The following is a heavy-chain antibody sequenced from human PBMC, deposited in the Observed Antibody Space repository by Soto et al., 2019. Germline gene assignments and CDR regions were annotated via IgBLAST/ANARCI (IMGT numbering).Heavy chain of an antibody. CDR2: IIPIFGTA. V-gene: IGHV1-69*13. CDR1: GGTFSSYA. Sequence: SVKVSCKASGGTFSSYAISWVRQAPGQGLEWMGGIIPIFGTANYAQKFQGRVTITADESTSTAYMELSSLRSEDTAVYYCATDRSDTMVRGVLSYYYYGMDVWGQ. J-gene: IGHJ6*02. CDR3: ATDRSDTMVRGVLSYYYYGMDV. D-gene: IGHD3-10*01.